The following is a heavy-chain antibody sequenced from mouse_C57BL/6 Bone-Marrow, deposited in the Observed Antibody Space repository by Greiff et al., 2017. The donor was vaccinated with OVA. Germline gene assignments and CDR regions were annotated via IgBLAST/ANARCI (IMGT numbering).Heavy chain of an antibody. CDR2: IISDGGST. CDR3: ARQAYAGWFAY. V-gene: IGHV5-2*03. D-gene: IGHD3-2*02. Sequence: EVKVVESGGGLVQPGESLKLSCESNEYEFPSHDLSWVRKTPAKRLVLVAAIISDGGSTYYPASMASRFIISRDNTKKTLYLQMSSLRSKNTAMYNCARQAYAGWFAYWGQGTLVTVSA. J-gene: IGHJ3*01. CDR1: EYEFPSHD.